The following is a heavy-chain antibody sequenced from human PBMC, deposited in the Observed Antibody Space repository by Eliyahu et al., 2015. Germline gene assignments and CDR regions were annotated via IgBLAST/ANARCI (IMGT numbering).Heavy chain of an antibody. CDR1: GFSFSSYV. Sequence: EVQLLESGGGLVQPGGSLRLSCVASGFSFSSYVMXWVRQAPGKGLGSISXISPSGDRTYYLDSVKGRFTISRDNSKNTLYLQMTSLTAADTAVYYCTKLLSQTTSYXYGLDVWGQGTTVTVSS. CDR2: ISPSGDRT. CDR3: TKLLSQTTSYXYGLDV. J-gene: IGHJ6*02. D-gene: IGHD1-7*01. V-gene: IGHV3-23*01.